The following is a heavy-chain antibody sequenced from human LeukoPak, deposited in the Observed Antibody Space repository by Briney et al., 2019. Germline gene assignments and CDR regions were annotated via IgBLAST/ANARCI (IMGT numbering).Heavy chain of an antibody. D-gene: IGHD2-21*02. CDR1: GYTFTGYY. Sequence: GASVKVSCKASGYTFTGYYMHWVRQAPGQGLEWMGWINPNSGGTNYAQKFQGRVTITADESTSTAYMELSSLRSEDTAVYYCASPAVTAPGAFDIWGQGTMVTVSS. CDR3: ASPAVTAPGAFDI. J-gene: IGHJ3*02. CDR2: INPNSGGT. V-gene: IGHV1-2*02.